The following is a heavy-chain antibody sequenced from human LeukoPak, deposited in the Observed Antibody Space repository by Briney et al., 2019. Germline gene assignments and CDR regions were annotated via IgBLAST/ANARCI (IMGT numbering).Heavy chain of an antibody. Sequence: GASVKVSCKAFGGTFSSYAISWVRQAPGQGLEWMGWINPNSGGTNYAQKFQGRVTMTRDTSISTAYMELSRLRSDDTAVYYCARDERYDSSGYPFYYWGQGTLVTVSS. J-gene: IGHJ4*02. D-gene: IGHD3-22*01. CDR3: ARDERYDSSGYPFYY. V-gene: IGHV1-2*02. CDR1: GGTFSSYA. CDR2: INPNSGGT.